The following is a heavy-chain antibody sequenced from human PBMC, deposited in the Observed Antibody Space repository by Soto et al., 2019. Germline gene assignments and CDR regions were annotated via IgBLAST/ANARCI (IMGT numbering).Heavy chain of an antibody. D-gene: IGHD5-12*01. V-gene: IGHV6-1*01. CDR2: TYFRSKWYN. J-gene: IGHJ5*02. CDR1: GDSVSSNTAS. Sequence: PSQTLSLTCAISGDSVSSNTASWNWIRQSPSRGLEWLGSTYFRSKWYNDYAVSVKSRIIINPDTSNNQFSLQLHSVTPEDTAVYFCAKGDNLGPKTGYAFDPWGQGIMVTVSS. CDR3: AKGDNLGPKTGYAFDP.